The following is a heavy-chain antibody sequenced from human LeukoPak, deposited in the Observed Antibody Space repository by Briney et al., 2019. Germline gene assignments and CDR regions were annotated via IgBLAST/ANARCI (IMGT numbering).Heavy chain of an antibody. CDR1: GYTFTSYG. V-gene: IGHV1-18*01. CDR2: ISAYNGNT. J-gene: IGHJ6*03. CDR3: AKRREGYMDV. Sequence: ASVKVSCKASGYTFTSYGISWVRQAPGQGLEWMGWISAYNGNTNYAQKLQGRVSMTTDTSTSTAYMELRSLRAEDTAVYYCAKRREGYMDVWGKGTTVTISS.